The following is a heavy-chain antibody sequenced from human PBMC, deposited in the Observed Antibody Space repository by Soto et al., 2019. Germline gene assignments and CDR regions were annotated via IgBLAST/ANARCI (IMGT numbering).Heavy chain of an antibody. D-gene: IGHD6-6*01. Sequence: ASVKVSCKASGYTFTSYDINWVRQATGQGLEWMGWMNPNSGNTGYAQKFQGRVTMTRNTSISTAYMELSILRSEETAMYYCARAPTGIAARHDAFDFWGQGTMVTVSS. CDR3: ARAPTGIAARHDAFDF. CDR1: GYTFTSYD. J-gene: IGHJ3*01. V-gene: IGHV1-8*02. CDR2: MNPNSGNT.